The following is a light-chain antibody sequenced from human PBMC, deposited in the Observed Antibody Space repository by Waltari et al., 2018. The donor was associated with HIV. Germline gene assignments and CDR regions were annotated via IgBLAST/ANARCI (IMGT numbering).Light chain of an antibody. Sequence: QSALTQPASVPGPPGQSISIACTGTTSDIQPYKYVPWYQQHAGKAPKLLIYQVSHRPSGVSDRFSGSKSGSTAALTISGLQANDEAHYYCSSFTITSTGIFGGGTRLTVL. CDR2: QVS. V-gene: IGLV2-14*03. J-gene: IGLJ2*01. CDR3: SSFTITSTGI. CDR1: TSDIQPYKY.